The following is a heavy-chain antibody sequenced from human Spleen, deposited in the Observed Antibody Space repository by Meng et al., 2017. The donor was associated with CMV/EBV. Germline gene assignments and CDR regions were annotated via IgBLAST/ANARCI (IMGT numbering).Heavy chain of an antibody. CDR3: ARRNNYDFWSGSDV. Sequence: GESLKISCAASGFTFSNYAMTWVRQAPGKGLEWVSGISGSGDNTYYADSVKGRFTISRDNSKNTLYLQMNSLRAEDTAVYYCARRNNYDFWSGSDVWGQGTTVTVSS. J-gene: IGHJ6*02. D-gene: IGHD3-3*01. CDR2: ISGSGDNT. V-gene: IGHV3-23*01. CDR1: GFTFSNYA.